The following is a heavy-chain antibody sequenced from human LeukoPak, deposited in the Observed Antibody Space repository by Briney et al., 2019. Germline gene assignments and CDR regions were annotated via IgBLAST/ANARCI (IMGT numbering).Heavy chain of an antibody. J-gene: IGHJ5*02. CDR3: ARAGSSGANWFDP. V-gene: IGHV1-46*01. CDR1: GYTLTSDY. CDR2: INPSGGRT. D-gene: IGHD6-19*01. Sequence: ASVNVSCKASGYTLTSDYMHWVRQPPGRGLGWVGIINPSGGRTSYAQKFQGRVTMTRDTSTSTVYMELSSLRSEDTALYYCARAGSSGANWFDPWGQGTLVTVSS.